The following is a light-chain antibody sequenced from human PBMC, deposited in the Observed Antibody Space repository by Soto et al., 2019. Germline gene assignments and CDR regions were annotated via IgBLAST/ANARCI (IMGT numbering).Light chain of an antibody. CDR3: SSYTSSGASS. V-gene: IGLV2-14*03. CDR2: DVS. Sequence: QSVLTQPASVSGSPGQSITISCTGTSSDIGGYNHVSWYQQHPGKAPKLMIYDVSNRPSGVSHRFSASKSDNTASLTISGLQPEDEADYYCSSYTSSGASSFGGGTKVTVL. J-gene: IGLJ3*02. CDR1: SSDIGGYNH.